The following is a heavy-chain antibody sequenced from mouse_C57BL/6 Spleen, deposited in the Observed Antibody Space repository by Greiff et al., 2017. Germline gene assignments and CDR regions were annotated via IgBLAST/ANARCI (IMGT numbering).Heavy chain of an antibody. CDR1: GYTFTSYW. V-gene: IGHV1-69*01. CDR2: IDPSDSYT. J-gene: IGHJ2*01. D-gene: IGHD2-4*01. CDR3: ARWDYGGDPYCDY. Sequence: QVQLQQPGAELVMPGASVKLSCKASGYTFTSYWMHWVKQRPGQGLEWIGEIDPSDSYTNYNQKFKGKSTLTVDKSSSTAYMQLSSLTSEDSAVYYCARWDYGGDPYCDYWGQGTTLTVSS.